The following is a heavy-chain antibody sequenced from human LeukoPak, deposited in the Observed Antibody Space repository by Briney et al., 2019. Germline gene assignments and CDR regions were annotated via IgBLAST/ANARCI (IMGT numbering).Heavy chain of an antibody. CDR3: ARGGLLTWFDP. CDR2: INPSGGST. CDR1: GYTFTNYY. D-gene: IGHD2/OR15-2a*01. J-gene: IGHJ5*02. Sequence: GASVKVSCKASGYTFTNYYMHWVRQAPGLGLEWMGMINPSGGSTTYAQKFQGRVTMTTDTSTSTAYMELRSLRSDDTAVYYCARGGLLTWFDPWGQGTLVTVSS. V-gene: IGHV1-46*01.